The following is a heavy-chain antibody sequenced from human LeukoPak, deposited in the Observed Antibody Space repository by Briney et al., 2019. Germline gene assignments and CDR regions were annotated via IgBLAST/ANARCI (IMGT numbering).Heavy chain of an antibody. D-gene: IGHD6-19*01. CDR2: IYTSGST. Sequence: PSETLSLTCTVSGDSISSGNYYWSWIRQPAGKGLEWIGRIYTSGSTYYNPSLKSRVTISVDTSKNQFSLKLSSVTAADTAVYYCARTRYSSGWFVLYYFDYWGQGTLVTVSS. CDR3: ARTRYSSGWFVLYYFDY. J-gene: IGHJ4*02. CDR1: GDSISSGNYY. V-gene: IGHV4-61*02.